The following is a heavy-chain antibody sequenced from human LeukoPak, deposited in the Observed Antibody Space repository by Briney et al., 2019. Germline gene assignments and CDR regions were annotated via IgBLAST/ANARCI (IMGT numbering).Heavy chain of an antibody. V-gene: IGHV3-74*01. CDR1: GFTFSSYW. CDR3: ARANHPTYYDSSGYYQDY. CDR2: ISSDGSGT. Sequence: GGSLRLSCAVSGFTFSSYWMHWVRQAPGKGLVWVSRISSDGSGTSYADSGKGRFTISRDNAKNTLYLQMNSLRAEDTGVYYCARANHPTYYDSSGYYQDYWGQGTLVTVSS. J-gene: IGHJ4*02. D-gene: IGHD3-22*01.